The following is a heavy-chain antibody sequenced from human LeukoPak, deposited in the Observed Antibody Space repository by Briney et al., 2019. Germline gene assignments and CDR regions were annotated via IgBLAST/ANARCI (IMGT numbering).Heavy chain of an antibody. CDR2: IIPIFGTA. V-gene: IGHV1-69*01. Sequence: GSSVKVSCKASGGTFSSYAISWVRQAPGQGLEWMGGIIPIFGTANYAQKFQGRVTITADESTSTAYMELSSLRSEDTAVYYCAATSLVVPFYYYYYMDVWGKGTTVTVSS. CDR3: AATSLVVPFYYYYYMDV. J-gene: IGHJ6*03. CDR1: GGTFSSYA. D-gene: IGHD2-2*01.